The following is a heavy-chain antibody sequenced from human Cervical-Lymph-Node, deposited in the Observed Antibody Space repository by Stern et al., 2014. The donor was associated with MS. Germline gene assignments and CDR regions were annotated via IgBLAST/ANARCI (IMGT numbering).Heavy chain of an antibody. CDR2: VYSSGAT. D-gene: IGHD6-13*01. V-gene: IGHV4-61*08. J-gene: IGHJ5*02. Sequence: QVQLQESGPGLVKPSETLSLSCTVSGDSVNTGGFFWPWIRQSPREGLQWIGYVYSSGATNYNPSFQSRVTISVDTSKNQFSLTLRSVTAADTAVYYCTREGDVLAGSWFDPWGQGVPVTVSS. CDR1: GDSVNTGGFF. CDR3: TREGDVLAGSWFDP.